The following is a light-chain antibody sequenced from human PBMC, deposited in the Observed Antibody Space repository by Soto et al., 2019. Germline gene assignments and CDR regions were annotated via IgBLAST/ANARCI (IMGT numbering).Light chain of an antibody. CDR1: QSVSSN. CDR3: QQYNNWPYT. J-gene: IGKJ2*01. CDR2: GAS. Sequence: EIVMTQSPATLSVSPGERATLSCRASQSVSSNLAWYQQKPGQAPRLLIYGASTRATGIPARLSGSGSGTEFTLTISSLQSEDFAVYYCQQYNNWPYTVGRGTKLEIK. V-gene: IGKV3-15*01.